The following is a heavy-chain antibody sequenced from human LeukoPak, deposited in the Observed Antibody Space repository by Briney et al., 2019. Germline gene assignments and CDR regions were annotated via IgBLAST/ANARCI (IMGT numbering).Heavy chain of an antibody. Sequence: PSETLSLTCTVSGGSISSSSYYWGWIRQPPGKGLEWIGSIYYSGSTYYNPSLKSRVTISVDTSKNQFSLKLSSVTAADTAVYYCARHRKDSCGGDCYLDYWGQGTLVTVSS. CDR1: GGSISSSSYY. CDR2: IYYSGST. D-gene: IGHD2-21*02. CDR3: ARHRKDSCGGDCYLDY. V-gene: IGHV4-39*01. J-gene: IGHJ4*02.